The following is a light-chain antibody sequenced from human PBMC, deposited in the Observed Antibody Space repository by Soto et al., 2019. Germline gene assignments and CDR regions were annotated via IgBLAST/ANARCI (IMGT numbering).Light chain of an antibody. CDR1: QTLVHSDGIAY. Sequence: EVVVTQSPLSLPVTLGQPASISCRSNQTLVHSDGIAYFSWFQQRPGRSPRRLIYKVSNRDSGVPARFSGSGSGTDFALKISRVEAEDVGVYYCMQGTHWLITFGQGTRLEIK. J-gene: IGKJ5*01. CDR3: MQGTHWLIT. V-gene: IGKV2-30*02. CDR2: KVS.